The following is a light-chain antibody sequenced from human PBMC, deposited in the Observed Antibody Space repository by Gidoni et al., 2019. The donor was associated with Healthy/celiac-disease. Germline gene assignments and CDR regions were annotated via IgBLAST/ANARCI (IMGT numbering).Light chain of an antibody. CDR2: DAS. V-gene: IGKV3-11*01. J-gene: IGKJ4*01. CDR3: QQRSNWPGLT. CDR1: QSVSSY. Sequence: EIVLTQSPATLSLSPGERATLSCRASQSVSSYLAWYQPKPGQAPRLLIYDASNRATGIPARFSGSGSGTDFTLTISSLEPEDFAVYYCQQRSNWPGLTFGGGTKVEI.